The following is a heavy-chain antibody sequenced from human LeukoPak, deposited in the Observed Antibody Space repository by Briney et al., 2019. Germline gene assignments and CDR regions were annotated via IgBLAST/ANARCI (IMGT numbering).Heavy chain of an antibody. Sequence: SETLSLTCTVSGGSISGYYWIWIRQPPGKGLEWIGYIYYRGGTNYAPSLKSRVTMSVDTAKNQFSLNLSSVTAADTAVYFCARHEDYGDWEHWGQGALVTVSS. J-gene: IGHJ4*02. CDR3: ARHEDYGDWEH. CDR1: GGSISGYY. D-gene: IGHD4-17*01. V-gene: IGHV4-59*08. CDR2: IYYRGGT.